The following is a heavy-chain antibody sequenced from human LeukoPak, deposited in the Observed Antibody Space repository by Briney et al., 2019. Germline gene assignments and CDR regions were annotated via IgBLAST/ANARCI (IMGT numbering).Heavy chain of an antibody. CDR1: GSTFSNAW. CDR3: TSSFTPGIDY. CDR2: IKSKTHGGTI. J-gene: IGHJ4*02. V-gene: IGHV3-15*01. D-gene: IGHD6-6*01. Sequence: GGSLRLSCVASGSTFSNAWMTWVRQAPGKGLEWVGRIKSKTHGGTIDYAAPVRGRFTISRDDSKNTLYLQMNSLKTEDSAVYYCTSSFTPGIDYWGQGTLVTVSS.